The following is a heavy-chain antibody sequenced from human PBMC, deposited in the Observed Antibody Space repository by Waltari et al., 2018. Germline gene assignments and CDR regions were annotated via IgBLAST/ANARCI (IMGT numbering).Heavy chain of an antibody. V-gene: IGHV3-7*01. D-gene: IGHD2-21*02. Sequence: EVQLVESGGGLVQPGESLRLSCAVSGFSSTAFSMSWVRQAPGKGLEWVASIHQGASDGNYVESVRGRFTISRDNAKNSLYLQMNSLRAEDTAVYYCARDPSTVVTRFDYWGQGTLVTVSS. CDR2: IHQGASDG. CDR3: ARDPSTVVTRFDY. J-gene: IGHJ4*02. CDR1: GFSSTAFS.